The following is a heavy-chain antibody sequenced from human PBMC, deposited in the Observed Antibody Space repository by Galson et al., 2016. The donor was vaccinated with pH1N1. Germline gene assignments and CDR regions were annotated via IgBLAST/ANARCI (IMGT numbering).Heavy chain of an antibody. CDR3: ARLNFDWLTFDY. D-gene: IGHD3-9*01. V-gene: IGHV3-7*01. CDR1: GFTFSNYW. J-gene: IGHJ4*02. CDR2: IKQDGSDK. Sequence: SLRLSCAASGFTFSNYWMSWVRQAPGKGLEWVANIKQDGSDKYYADSVNGRFTISRDNTKNSLYLQMSSLRAEDTAVYYCARLNFDWLTFDYWGQGTLVTVSS.